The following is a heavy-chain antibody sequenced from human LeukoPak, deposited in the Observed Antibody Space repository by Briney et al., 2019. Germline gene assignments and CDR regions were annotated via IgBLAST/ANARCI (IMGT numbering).Heavy chain of an antibody. V-gene: IGHV1-2*02. Sequence: ASVKVSCKASGGTFSSYAISWVRQAPGQGLEWMGWINPNSGGTNYAQKFQGRVTMTRDTSISTAYMELSRLRSDDTAVYYCARGVGATKGRNWFDPWGQGTLVTVSS. CDR1: GGTFSSYA. D-gene: IGHD1-26*01. CDR3: ARGVGATKGRNWFDP. CDR2: INPNSGGT. J-gene: IGHJ5*02.